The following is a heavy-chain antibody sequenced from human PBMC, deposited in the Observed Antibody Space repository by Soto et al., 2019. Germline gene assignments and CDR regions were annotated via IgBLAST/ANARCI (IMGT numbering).Heavy chain of an antibody. CDR3: AASAVVAAHY. CDR1: AFTFSDYY. CDR2: ISGNGNTI. J-gene: IGHJ4*02. V-gene: IGHV3-11*01. Sequence: GSLRLSCAASAFTFSDYYMGWIRQAPGKGLEWLSYISGNGNTIYYADSVKGRFTVSRDNAKNLLYLQMNSLRAEDTAVYYCAASAVVAAHYWGQGALVTVSS. D-gene: IGHD2-15*01.